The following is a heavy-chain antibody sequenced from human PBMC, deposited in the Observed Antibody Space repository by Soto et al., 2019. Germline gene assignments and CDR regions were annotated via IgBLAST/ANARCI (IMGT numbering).Heavy chain of an antibody. CDR2: IYYSGST. CDR3: ARHVVVVPAASRRYYYYMDV. D-gene: IGHD2-2*01. CDR1: GGSISSYY. V-gene: IGHV4-59*08. Sequence: SETLSLTCTVSGGSISSYYWSWIPQPPGKGLEWIGYIYYSGSTNYNPSLKSRVTISVDTSKNQFSLKLSSVTAADTAVYYCARHVVVVPAASRRYYYYMDVWGKGTTVTVSS. J-gene: IGHJ6*03.